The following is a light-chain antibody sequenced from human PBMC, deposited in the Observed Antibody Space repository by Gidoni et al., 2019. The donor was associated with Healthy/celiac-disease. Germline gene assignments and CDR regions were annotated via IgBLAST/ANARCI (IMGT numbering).Light chain of an antibody. CDR2: AAF. J-gene: IGKJ2*01. CDR3: QQSYSTPRT. V-gene: IGKV1-39*01. Sequence: IQITQSPSSLSASVGDRVTITCRASQSISSYLNWYQQKPGKAPKLLIYAAFSLKSGVPSRFSGSGSGTDFTLTISSLQPEDFATYYCQQSYSTPRTFGQXTKLEIK. CDR1: QSISSY.